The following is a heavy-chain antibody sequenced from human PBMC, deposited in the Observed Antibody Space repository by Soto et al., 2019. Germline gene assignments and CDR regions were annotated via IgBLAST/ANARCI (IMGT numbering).Heavy chain of an antibody. Sequence: HSCGAAGGKFRNFCMHWVRQAPGKGLVWVSRINSDGSSTNYADSVKGRVTISRDNAKNMLYLQMNSLRAEDTAVYYCARDFEYWGQGTLVTVSS. CDR2: INSDGSST. J-gene: IGHJ4*02. V-gene: IGHV3-74*01. CDR1: GGKFRNFC. CDR3: ARDFEY.